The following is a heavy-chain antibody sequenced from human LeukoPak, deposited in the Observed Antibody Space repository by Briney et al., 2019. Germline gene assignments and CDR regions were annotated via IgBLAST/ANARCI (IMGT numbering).Heavy chain of an antibody. CDR3: ARGEWGDYGGKGAIDY. Sequence: TSETLSLTCAVYGGSFSGYYWGWIRQPPGKGLEWIGSIYHSGSTYYNPSLKSRVTISVDTSKNQFSLKLSSVTAADTAVYYCARGEWGDYGGKGAIDYWGQGTLVTVSS. CDR2: IYHSGST. CDR1: GGSFSGYY. J-gene: IGHJ4*02. D-gene: IGHD4-23*01. V-gene: IGHV4-38-2*01.